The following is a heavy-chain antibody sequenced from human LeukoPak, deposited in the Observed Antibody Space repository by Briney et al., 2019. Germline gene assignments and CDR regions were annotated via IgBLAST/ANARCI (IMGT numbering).Heavy chain of an antibody. CDR2: ISGGGGST. CDR1: GFTFTNYA. J-gene: IGHJ5*02. D-gene: IGHD2/OR15-2a*01. V-gene: IGHV3-23*01. Sequence: GGSLRLSCAASGFTFTNYAMSWVRQAPGKGLEWVSGISGGGGSTYYADSVKGRFTISKDNSKNTLYLQMNSLRAEDTAVYYCARAARADCTSPTCHSWLAPWGQGTQVTVSS. CDR3: ARAARADCTSPTCHSWLAP.